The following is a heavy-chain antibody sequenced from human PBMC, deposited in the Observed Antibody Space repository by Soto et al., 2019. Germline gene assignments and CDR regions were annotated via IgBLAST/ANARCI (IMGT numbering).Heavy chain of an antibody. CDR2: INPRGETR. CDR1: GSTFSDYY. CDR3: AGSGTPLIEFLDY. D-gene: IGHD1-7*01. J-gene: IGHJ4*01. V-gene: IGHV3-11*01. Sequence: GGSLRLSCAASGSTFSDYYMNWIRQAPGQGLEWLSFINPRGETRYIADSIRGRFTFSRDNARRSLYLQMDRLRADDTAVYYCAGSGTPLIEFLDYWAPGALVTISS.